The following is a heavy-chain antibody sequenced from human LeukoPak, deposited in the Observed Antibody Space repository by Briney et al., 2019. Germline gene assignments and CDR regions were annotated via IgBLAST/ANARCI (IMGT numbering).Heavy chain of an antibody. CDR2: ISGSGGST. CDR3: AKEGSGWTPTEIDY. D-gene: IGHD6-19*01. Sequence: GGSLRLSCVASGFTFTNAWMSWVRQAPGKGLEWVSAISGSGGSTYYADSVKGRFTISRDNSKSTLYLQMNSLRAEDTAVYYCAKEGSGWTPTEIDYWGQGTLVTVSS. J-gene: IGHJ4*02. V-gene: IGHV3-23*01. CDR1: GFTFTNAW.